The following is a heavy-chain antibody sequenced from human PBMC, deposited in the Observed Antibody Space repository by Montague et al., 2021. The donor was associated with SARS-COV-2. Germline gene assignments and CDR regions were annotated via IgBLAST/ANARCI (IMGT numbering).Heavy chain of an antibody. CDR1: GASIDTGNHY. D-gene: IGHD3-16*01. CDR3: GRDSVSYGLDV. J-gene: IGHJ6*02. CDR2: IYNSGPT. V-gene: IGHV4-61*09. Sequence: TLSLTRRVSGASIDTGNHYWTCIRQSAGQGLEWIGNIYNSGPTNYNPSLKSRVTISLDRAKNHFSLLLNSVTAADTATYYCGRDSVSYGLDVWGQGTTVTVSS.